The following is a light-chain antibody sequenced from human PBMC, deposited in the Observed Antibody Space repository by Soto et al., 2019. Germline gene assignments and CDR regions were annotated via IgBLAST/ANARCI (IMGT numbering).Light chain of an antibody. CDR1: SSNIGINT. J-gene: IGLJ1*01. Sequence: SVLTKPPSASEAPGQRVTISCSGSSSNIGINTVDWFQQLPGTAPKLLIYNNNQRPSGVPDRFSGSKSGTSASLAISGLQSEDESDYYCAAWDDSLNGYVFGTGTKVTVL. CDR3: AAWDDSLNGYV. CDR2: NNN. V-gene: IGLV1-44*01.